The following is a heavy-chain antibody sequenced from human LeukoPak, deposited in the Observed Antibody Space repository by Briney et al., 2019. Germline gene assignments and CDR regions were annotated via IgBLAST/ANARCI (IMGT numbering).Heavy chain of an antibody. CDR1: GFTFSSYG. Sequence: GGSLRLSCAASGFTFSSYGMHWVRQAPGKGLEWVAVISYDGSNKYYADSVKGRFTISRDNSKNTLYLQMNSLKTEDTAVYYCAKDYYGSGSSSCGMDVWGQGTTVTVSS. J-gene: IGHJ6*02. CDR2: ISYDGSNK. CDR3: AKDYYGSGSSSCGMDV. D-gene: IGHD3-10*01. V-gene: IGHV3-30*18.